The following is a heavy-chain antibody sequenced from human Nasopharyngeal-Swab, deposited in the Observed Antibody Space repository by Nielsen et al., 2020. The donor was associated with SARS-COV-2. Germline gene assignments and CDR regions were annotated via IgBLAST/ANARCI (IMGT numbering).Heavy chain of an antibody. CDR3: TTERHSITIFGVVITKDYYGMDV. CDR1: GFTFTSYA. CDR2: ISSDGSNK. Sequence: GESLKISCAASGFTFTSYAMHWVRQAPGKGLEWVAVISSDGSNKYYADSVKGRFTISRDNSKNTLYLQMNSLRAEDTAVYYCTTERHSITIFGVVITKDYYGMDVWGQGTTITVSS. V-gene: IGHV3-30*04. D-gene: IGHD3-3*01. J-gene: IGHJ6*02.